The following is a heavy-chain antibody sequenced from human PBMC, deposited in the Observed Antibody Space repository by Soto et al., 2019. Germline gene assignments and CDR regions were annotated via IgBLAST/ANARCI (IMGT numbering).Heavy chain of an antibody. CDR3: ARRGSGSYYDY. V-gene: IGHV3-23*01. CDR2: ISGSGGST. CDR1: GFTFSSYA. J-gene: IGHJ4*02. D-gene: IGHD1-26*01. Sequence: EVQLLESGGGLVQPGGSLRLFCVASGFTFSSYAMRWVRQAPVKGLEWVSGISGSGGSTYYADSVKGRFTISRDNSKNTLYLQMNSLRAEDTAVYYCARRGSGSYYDYWGQGTLVTVSS.